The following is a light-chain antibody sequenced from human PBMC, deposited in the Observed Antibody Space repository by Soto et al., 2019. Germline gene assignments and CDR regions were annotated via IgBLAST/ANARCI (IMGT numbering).Light chain of an antibody. CDR3: QAWDRDTVV. CDR2: EDS. J-gene: IGLJ2*01. V-gene: IGLV3-1*01. CDR1: KLGDKH. Sequence: SYELTQPPSVSVSPGQTASITCSGDKLGDKHASWYQQKPGQSPVVVIYEDSKRPSGLPERFSASNSGNTATLTISGTPAVDVAAPYCQAWDRDTVVFGGGTKVTVL.